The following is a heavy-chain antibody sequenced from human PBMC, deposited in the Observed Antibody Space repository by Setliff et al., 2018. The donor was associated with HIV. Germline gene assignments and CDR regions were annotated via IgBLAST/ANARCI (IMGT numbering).Heavy chain of an antibody. Sequence: SETLSLTCSVYGGSISRGGRYWGWIRQHPGRGLEWLGYVYYTGESFYKPSLGGRVTILQDKSKNQLSLELRSVTAADTAVYYCASATVGGASPFDSWGPGTLVTVSS. CDR2: VYYTGES. D-gene: IGHD4-4*01. CDR3: ASATVGGASPFDS. CDR1: GGSISRGGRY. V-gene: IGHV4-31*03. J-gene: IGHJ4*02.